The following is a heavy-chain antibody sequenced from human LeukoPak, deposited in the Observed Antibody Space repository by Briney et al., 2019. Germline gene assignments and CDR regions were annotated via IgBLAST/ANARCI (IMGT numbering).Heavy chain of an antibody. CDR2: INPSGGST. J-gene: IGHJ3*02. V-gene: IGHV1-46*01. D-gene: IGHD3-22*01. CDR3: AREGLNDAFDI. CDR1: VYTFTDYY. Sequence: ASVKASCKASVYTFTDYYMHWVRQAPGQGLEWMGIINPSGGSTSYAQKFQGRVTMTRDMSTSTVYMELSSLRSEDTAVYYCAREGLNDAFDIWGQGTMVTVSS.